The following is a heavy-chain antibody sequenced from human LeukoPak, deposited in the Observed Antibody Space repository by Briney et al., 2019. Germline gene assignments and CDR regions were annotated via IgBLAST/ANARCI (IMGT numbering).Heavy chain of an antibody. Sequence: PSETLSLTCAVYGGSFSGYYWSWIRQPPGKGLEWIGEINHSGSTNYNPSLKSRVTISVDTSKNQFSLKLSSVTAADTAVYYCARRQGRNKVPAPAFDIWGQGTMVTVSS. CDR2: INHSGST. D-gene: IGHD2-2*01. CDR3: ARRQGRNKVPAPAFDI. J-gene: IGHJ3*02. V-gene: IGHV4-34*01. CDR1: GGSFSGYY.